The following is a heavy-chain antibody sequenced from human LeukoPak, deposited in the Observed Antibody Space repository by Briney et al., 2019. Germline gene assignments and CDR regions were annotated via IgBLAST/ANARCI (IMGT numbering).Heavy chain of an antibody. V-gene: IGHV3-23*01. CDR3: AKDDNYIRFLS. Sequence: GGSLRLSCEASGFNFNDYAMSWVRQAPGKGLEWVSSISGSGGSTYYTDSVKGRFTISRDNSKNTLYLQMNSLRAEDTAVYYCAKDDNYIRFLSWGQGTLVTVSS. D-gene: IGHD3-16*01. CDR2: ISGSGGST. CDR1: GFNFNDYA. J-gene: IGHJ5*02.